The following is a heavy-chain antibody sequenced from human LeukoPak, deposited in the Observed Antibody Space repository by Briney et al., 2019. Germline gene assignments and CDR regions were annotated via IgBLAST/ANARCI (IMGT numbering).Heavy chain of an antibody. D-gene: IGHD5-12*01. CDR3: ARQASGYSGYDYRNWFDP. Sequence: SETLSLTCTVSGGSISSYYWGWIRQPPGKGLEWIGSIYYSGSTYYNPSLKSRVTISVDTSKNQFSLKLSSVTAADTAVYYCARQASGYSGYDYRNWFDPWGQGTLVTVSS. CDR1: GGSISSYY. J-gene: IGHJ5*02. CDR2: IYYSGST. V-gene: IGHV4-39*01.